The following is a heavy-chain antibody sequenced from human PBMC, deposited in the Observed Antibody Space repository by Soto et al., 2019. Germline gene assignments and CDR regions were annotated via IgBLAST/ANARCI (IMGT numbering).Heavy chain of an antibody. CDR3: ATMGTPATGLYYFDY. CDR2: IPYSGST. J-gene: IGHJ4*02. Sequence: QVQLQESGPGLVKPSQTLSLTCTVSGGSISSGNYYWSWIRQPPGKGLEWIGFIPYSGSTYYNASLKSRFTISVDTSKNQFSLNLSFVTAADTAVYYCATMGTPATGLYYFDYWGQGTLVTVSS. V-gene: IGHV4-30-4*01. CDR1: GGSISSGNYY. D-gene: IGHD1-7*01.